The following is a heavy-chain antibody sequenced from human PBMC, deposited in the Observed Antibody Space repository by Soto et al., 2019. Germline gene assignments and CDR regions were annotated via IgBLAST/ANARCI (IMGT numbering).Heavy chain of an antibody. J-gene: IGHJ4*02. CDR2: ISARNGDT. Sequence: QVHLVQSGAEVKKPGASVKVSCKGSGYTFTSYGITWMRQAPGQGLEWMGWISARNGDTDYAQKLQGRVTVTRDTSTSTAYMELRSLRSDDTAVYYCARGRYGDYWGQGALVTVSS. D-gene: IGHD1-1*01. CDR1: GYTFTSYG. CDR3: ARGRYGDY. V-gene: IGHV1-18*01.